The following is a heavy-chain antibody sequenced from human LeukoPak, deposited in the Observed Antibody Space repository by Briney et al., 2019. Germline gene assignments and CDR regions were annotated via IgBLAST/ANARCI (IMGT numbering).Heavy chain of an antibody. D-gene: IGHD4-17*01. CDR3: ARQTPYYGDYPPGYYYYMDV. J-gene: IGHJ6*03. V-gene: IGHV1-2*02. CDR2: INPNSGGT. Sequence: ASVKVSFKASAYIFTGYYMHWVRQAPGQGLEWMGWINPNSGGTNYAQKFQGRVTMTRDTSISTAYMELSRQRSDDTAVYYCARQTPYYGDYPPGYYYYMDVWGKGTTVTVSS. CDR1: AYIFTGYY.